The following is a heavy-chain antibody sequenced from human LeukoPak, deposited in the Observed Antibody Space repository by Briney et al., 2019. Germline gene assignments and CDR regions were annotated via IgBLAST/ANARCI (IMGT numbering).Heavy chain of an antibody. J-gene: IGHJ4*02. Sequence: GGSLRLSCAASGFTSTSYAMSGVRHAPEKGLESVSANSGSGGSTNYTDSVKGRFTISRDNSKNTLYLQMNSLRAEDTAVYYCAKAGVSSDSSGHPADYWGEGTLVSVSS. CDR2: NSGSGGST. CDR1: GFTSTSYA. CDR3: AKAGVSSDSSGHPADY. D-gene: IGHD3-22*01. V-gene: IGHV3-23*01.